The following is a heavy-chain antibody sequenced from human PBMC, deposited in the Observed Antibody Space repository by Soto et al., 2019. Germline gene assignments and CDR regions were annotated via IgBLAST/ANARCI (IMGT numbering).Heavy chain of an antibody. V-gene: IGHV1-69*01. CDR3: AREQAPSGSYYREGWIDI. J-gene: IGHJ3*02. CDR2: IIPIFGTA. Sequence: QVQLVQSGAEVKKPGSSVTVSCQASGGTFRSYAISWVRQAPGQGLEWMGGIIPIFGTAHYAQKFQGRVTITADESTSTAYMELSSLRSEDTAVYYCAREQAPSGSYYREGWIDIWGQGTMVTVSS. D-gene: IGHD1-26*01. CDR1: GGTFRSYA.